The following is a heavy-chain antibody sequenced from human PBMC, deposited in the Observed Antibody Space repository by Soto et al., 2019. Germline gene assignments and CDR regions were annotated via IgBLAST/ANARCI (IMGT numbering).Heavy chain of an antibody. CDR2: ISSSSSTI. V-gene: IGHV3-48*02. Sequence: GGSLTLSCAASGFPFSSYSMNWVRQAPGKGLEWVSYISSSSSTIYYADSVKGRFTISRDNAKNSLYLQMNSLRDEDTAVYYCAREYYDILTGLNWFDPWGQGTLVTSPQ. CDR3: AREYYDILTGLNWFDP. CDR1: GFPFSSYS. D-gene: IGHD3-9*01. J-gene: IGHJ5*02.